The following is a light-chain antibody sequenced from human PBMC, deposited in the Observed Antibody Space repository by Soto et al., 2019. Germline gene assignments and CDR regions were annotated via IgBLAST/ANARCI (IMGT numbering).Light chain of an antibody. Sequence: EIVLTQSPATLSLSPGERATLSCRASQSVSYYLSWFQQKPGQAPSLLIYDASNRATGIPGRFSGSGSGTDFTLTISSLEPEDFALYYCQQRRDWPLTFGGGTKVEIK. CDR3: QQRRDWPLT. CDR2: DAS. V-gene: IGKV3-11*01. J-gene: IGKJ4*01. CDR1: QSVSYY.